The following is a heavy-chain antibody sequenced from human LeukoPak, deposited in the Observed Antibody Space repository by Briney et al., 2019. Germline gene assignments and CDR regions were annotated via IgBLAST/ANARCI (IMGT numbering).Heavy chain of an antibody. CDR1: GFTFSASW. CDR3: VKDRLRFSY. CDR2: IKEDGNEK. Sequence: GGSLRLSCTASGFTFSASWMSWVRQAPRKGLEWVANIKEDGNEKCYVDSVKGRFTISRDNAKNSLYLQMNSLRAEDTAVYYCVKDRLRFSYWSQGTLVTVSS. D-gene: IGHD3-16*01. J-gene: IGHJ4*02. V-gene: IGHV3-7*03.